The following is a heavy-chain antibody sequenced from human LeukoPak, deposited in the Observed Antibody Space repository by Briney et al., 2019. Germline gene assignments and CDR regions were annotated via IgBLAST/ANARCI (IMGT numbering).Heavy chain of an antibody. CDR1: GFTFSSYA. CDR2: ISGSGGST. Sequence: GGSLRLPCAASGFTFSSYAMSWVRQAPGKGLEWVSAISGSGGSTYYADSVKGRFTISRDNSKNTLYLQMNSLRAEDTAVYYCAKNKRYNWNAANWGQGTMVTVSS. J-gene: IGHJ3*01. V-gene: IGHV3-23*01. CDR3: AKNKRYNWNAAN. D-gene: IGHD1-1*01.